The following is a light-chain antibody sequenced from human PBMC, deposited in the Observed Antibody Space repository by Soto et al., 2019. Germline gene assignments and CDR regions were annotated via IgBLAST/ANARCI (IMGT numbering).Light chain of an antibody. CDR1: SSNIGSNY. CDR2: RNN. V-gene: IGLV1-47*01. Sequence: QSVLTQPPSGSGTPGQRGTISCSGSSSNIGSNYVYWYQQLPGTAPKLLIYRNNQRPSGVPDRFSGPKSGTSASLAISGLRSEDEADYYCAAWDDSLSGCYVFGTGNKVTVL. CDR3: AAWDDSLSGCYV. J-gene: IGLJ1*01.